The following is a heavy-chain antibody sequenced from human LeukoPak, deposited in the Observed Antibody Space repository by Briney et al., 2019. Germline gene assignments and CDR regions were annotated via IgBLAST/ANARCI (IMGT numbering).Heavy chain of an antibody. CDR3: ARGSRVPYYYYYGMDV. D-gene: IGHD1-26*01. J-gene: IGHJ6*02. V-gene: IGHV3-13*01. CDR2: IGTAGDT. CDR1: GFTFSSYD. Sequence: HSGGSLRLSCAASGFTFSSYDMHWVRHATGKGLEWVSAIGTAGDTYYPGSVKGRFTISRENAKNSLYLQMNSLRAEDTAVYYCARGSRVPYYYYYGMDVWGQGTTVTVSS.